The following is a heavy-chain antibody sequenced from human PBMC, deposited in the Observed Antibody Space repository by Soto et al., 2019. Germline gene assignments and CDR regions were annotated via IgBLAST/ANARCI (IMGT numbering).Heavy chain of an antibody. CDR2: ISAYNANA. V-gene: IGHV1-18*01. J-gene: IGHJ4*02. Sequence: QIQLLQSGAEVKKPGASVKVTCKASGYTFRNFGISWVRQAPGQGLEWMGWISAYNANANYAQKFQGRLTMTADTSTSTAYMELRSLRSDGTAVYYCARENSYFDYWGQGTLVTVSS. CDR3: ARENSYFDY. CDR1: GYTFRNFG.